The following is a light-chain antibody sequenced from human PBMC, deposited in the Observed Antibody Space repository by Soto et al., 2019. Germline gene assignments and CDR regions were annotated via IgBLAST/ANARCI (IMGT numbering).Light chain of an antibody. Sequence: EIVLTQSPGTLSLSPGERATLSCRASQTVSRSALAWYQQKPGQAPRLLIYGASNRATGIPDRFSGSGSGTDFTLTISRLEPEDFEAYYCQQYGNSPSTFGGGTKVDIK. CDR2: GAS. J-gene: IGKJ4*01. CDR1: QTVSRSA. V-gene: IGKV3-20*01. CDR3: QQYGNSPST.